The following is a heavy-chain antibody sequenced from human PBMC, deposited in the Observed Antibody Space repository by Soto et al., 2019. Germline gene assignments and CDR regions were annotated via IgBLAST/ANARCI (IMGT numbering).Heavy chain of an antibody. Sequence: QVQLVESGGGVVQPGRSLRLSCAASGFTFSSYAMHWVRQAPGKGLEWVAVISYDGSNKYYADSVKGRFTISRDNSKNTLYLQMNSLRAEDTAVYYCVSVFTDGVDYWGQGTLVTVSS. D-gene: IGHD3-16*01. J-gene: IGHJ4*02. CDR2: ISYDGSNK. V-gene: IGHV3-30-3*01. CDR3: VSVFTDGVDY. CDR1: GFTFSSYA.